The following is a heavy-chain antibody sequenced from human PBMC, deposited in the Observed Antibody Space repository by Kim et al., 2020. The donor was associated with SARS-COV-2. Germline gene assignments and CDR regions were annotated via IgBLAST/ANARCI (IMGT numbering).Heavy chain of an antibody. CDR3: ARCRAPIAVAENWFDP. CDR1: GFTFSSYW. V-gene: IGHV3-74*01. J-gene: IGHJ5*02. D-gene: IGHD6-19*01. Sequence: GGSLRLSCAASGFTFSSYWMHWVRQTPGKGLVWVSRINSDGSSTSYADSVKGRFTISRDNAKNTLYLQMNSLRAEDTAVYYCARCRAPIAVAENWFDPWGQGTLVTVSS. CDR2: INSDGSST.